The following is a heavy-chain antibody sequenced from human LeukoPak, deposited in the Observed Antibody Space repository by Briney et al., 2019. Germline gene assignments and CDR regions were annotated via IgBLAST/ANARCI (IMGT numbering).Heavy chain of an antibody. CDR3: AKARRGGWFVVDY. Sequence: GGSLRLSCAASGFTFDDYGMYWVRQAPGKGLEWVSGINWNSDSIGYADSVKGRFTISRDNAKNSLYLEMNSLRTEDTALYYCAKARRGGWFVVDYWGQGTLVSVSS. CDR1: GFTFDDYG. V-gene: IGHV3-9*01. CDR2: INWNSDSI. J-gene: IGHJ4*02. D-gene: IGHD6-19*01.